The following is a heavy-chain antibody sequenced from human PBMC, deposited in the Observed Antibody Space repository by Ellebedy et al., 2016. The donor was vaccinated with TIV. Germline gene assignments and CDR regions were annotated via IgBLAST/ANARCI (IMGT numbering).Heavy chain of an antibody. J-gene: IGHJ4*02. D-gene: IGHD2-8*01. Sequence: GESLKISCAASGFTFSSYAMSWVRQAPGKGLEWVSTISGSGGSTRYADSVKGRFTISRDNSKNTLYLQMNSLRAEDTAVYYCAKGRRMVYSTGGLDYWGQGTLVTVSS. CDR3: AKGRRMVYSTGGLDY. CDR1: GFTFSSYA. CDR2: ISGSGGST. V-gene: IGHV3-23*01.